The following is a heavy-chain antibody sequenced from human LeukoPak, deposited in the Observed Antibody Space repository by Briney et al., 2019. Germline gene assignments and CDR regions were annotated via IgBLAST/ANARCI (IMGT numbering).Heavy chain of an antibody. Sequence: GGSLRLSCAASGFTFSSYGMHWVRQAPGKGLEWVAVILYDGSNKYYADSVKGRFTISRDNSKNTLYLQMNSLRAEDTAVYYCAKGGDQQWLVREYYFDYWGQGTLVTVSS. J-gene: IGHJ4*02. D-gene: IGHD6-19*01. V-gene: IGHV3-30*18. CDR2: ILYDGSNK. CDR3: AKGGDQQWLVREYYFDY. CDR1: GFTFSSYG.